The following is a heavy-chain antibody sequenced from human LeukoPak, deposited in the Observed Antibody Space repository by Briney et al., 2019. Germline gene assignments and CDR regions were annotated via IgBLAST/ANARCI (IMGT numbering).Heavy chain of an antibody. J-gene: IGHJ4*02. V-gene: IGHV3-33*01. CDR2: IWYDGSNK. D-gene: IGHD6-13*01. CDR1: GFTFSSYG. CDR3: ARYRAAPNYFDF. Sequence: PGRSLRLSCAASGFTFSSYGMHWVRQAPGKGLEWVAVIWYDGSNKYYADSVKGRFTISRDNSKNTLYLQMNSLRAEDTAVYYCARYRAAPNYFDFWGQGTLVTVSS.